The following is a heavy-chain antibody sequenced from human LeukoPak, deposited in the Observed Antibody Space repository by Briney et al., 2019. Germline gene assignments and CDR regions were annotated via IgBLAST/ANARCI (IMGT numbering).Heavy chain of an antibody. J-gene: IGHJ3*02. CDR2: THEDGGHT. CDR1: GFTFSNYA. Sequence: GGFLRLSCAASGFTFSNYAMSWVRQAPGKGLEWDSGTHEDGGHTYYADSVKGRFAIYRDNLAHTLYLQMNRLRTEDTAVYYCAKAHRDWYLGVFQIWGQGTMVTVSS. CDR3: AKAHRDWYLGVFQI. V-gene: IGHV3-23*01. D-gene: IGHD3-9*01.